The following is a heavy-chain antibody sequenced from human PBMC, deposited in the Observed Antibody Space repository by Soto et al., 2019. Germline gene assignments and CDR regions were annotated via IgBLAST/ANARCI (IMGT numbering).Heavy chain of an antibody. D-gene: IGHD5-12*01. J-gene: IGHJ4*02. CDR2: ISYDGSNK. CDR3: EKVRYHVEMATTPGHYFDY. V-gene: IGHV3-30*18. CDR1: GFTFSSYG. Sequence: VGSLRLSCSASGFTFSSYGMHWVRPAPGKGLEWVAVISYDGSNKYYADSVKGRFTISRDNSKNTLYLQMNSMRAEDTAVYYCEKVRYHVEMATTPGHYFDYWGQGTLVTVSS.